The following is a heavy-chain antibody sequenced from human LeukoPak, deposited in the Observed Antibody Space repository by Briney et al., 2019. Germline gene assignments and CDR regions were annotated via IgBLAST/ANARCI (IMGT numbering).Heavy chain of an antibody. J-gene: IGHJ6*03. Sequence: ASVKVSCKASGYTFTSYDINWVRQATGQGLEWMGWMNPNSGNTGYAQKFQGRVTITRNTSISTAYMELSSLRSEDTAVYYCAKGSKAVLITRDHYMDVWGTGTTVTISS. CDR3: AKGSKAVLITRDHYMDV. V-gene: IGHV1-8*03. D-gene: IGHD3-16*01. CDR2: MNPNSGNT. CDR1: GYTFTSYD.